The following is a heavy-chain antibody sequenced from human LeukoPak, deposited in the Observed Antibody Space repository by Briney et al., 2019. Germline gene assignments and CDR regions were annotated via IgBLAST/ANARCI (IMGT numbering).Heavy chain of an antibody. D-gene: IGHD1-14*01. J-gene: IGHJ4*02. Sequence: GASVKVSCKASGYSFTGYYMHWVRQAPGQGLEWMGRINPNSGGTSYAQKFQDRVTMTRDTSSSTAYMELSRLRSDDTAVYYCARSDNADYWGQGTLVTVSS. CDR1: GYSFTGYY. CDR2: INPNSGGT. V-gene: IGHV1-2*06. CDR3: ARSDNADY.